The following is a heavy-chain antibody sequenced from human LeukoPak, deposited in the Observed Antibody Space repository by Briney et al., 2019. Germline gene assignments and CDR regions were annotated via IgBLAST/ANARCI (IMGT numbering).Heavy chain of an antibody. CDR3: ARWLGVRGVNYFDY. D-gene: IGHD3-10*01. J-gene: IGHJ4*02. Sequence: MTSETLSLTCTVSGGSISSSSYYWGWIRQPPGKGLEWIGSIYYSGSTYYNPSLKSRVTISVDTSKNQFSLKLSSVTAADTAVYYCARWLGVRGVNYFDYWGQGTLVTVSS. CDR2: IYYSGST. CDR1: GGSISSSSYY. V-gene: IGHV4-39*01.